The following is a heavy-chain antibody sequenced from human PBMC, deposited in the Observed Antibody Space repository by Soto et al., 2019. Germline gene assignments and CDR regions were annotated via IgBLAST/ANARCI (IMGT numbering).Heavy chain of an antibody. D-gene: IGHD3-10*01. V-gene: IGHV4-59*01. CDR2: IYYSGST. CDR1: GGSISSYY. Sequence: PSETLSLTCTVSGGSISSYYWSWMRQPPGKGLEWIGYIYYSGSTNYNPSLKSRVTISVDTSKNQFSLKLNSVAAADTAVYYCARYSMVRGVSGSTYSYNGMDVWGQGTTVTVSS. J-gene: IGHJ6*02. CDR3: ARYSMVRGVSGSTYSYNGMDV.